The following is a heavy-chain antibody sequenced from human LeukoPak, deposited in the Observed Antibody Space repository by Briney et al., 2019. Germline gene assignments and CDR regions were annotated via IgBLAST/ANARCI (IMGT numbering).Heavy chain of an antibody. V-gene: IGHV3-48*02. D-gene: IGHD3-22*01. J-gene: IGHJ4*02. Sequence: PGGSLRLSCAASGFTFSTHSMNWVRQAPGKGLEWVSDISGGTSTIFYADSVKGRFTISRDNAQRSLYLQMNSLRDEDTAVYYCARDGRGYYDSSAYSLDYWGQGTLVTVSS. CDR1: GFTFSTHS. CDR2: ISGGTSTI. CDR3: ARDGRGYYDSSAYSLDY.